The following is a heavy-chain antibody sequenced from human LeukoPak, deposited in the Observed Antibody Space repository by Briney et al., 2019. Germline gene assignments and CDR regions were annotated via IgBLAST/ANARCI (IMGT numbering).Heavy chain of an antibody. CDR3: ARDLGGYDYGDYGGDYYFDY. CDR1: GGSISSSSYY. J-gene: IGHJ4*02. Sequence: PSETLSLTCTVSGGSISSSSYYWGWIRQPPGKGLEWIGSIYYSGSTYYNPSLKSRVTISVDTSKNQFSLKLSSVTAADTAVYYCARDLGGYDYGDYGGDYYFDYWGQGTLVTVSS. CDR2: IYYSGST. V-gene: IGHV4-39*07. D-gene: IGHD4-17*01.